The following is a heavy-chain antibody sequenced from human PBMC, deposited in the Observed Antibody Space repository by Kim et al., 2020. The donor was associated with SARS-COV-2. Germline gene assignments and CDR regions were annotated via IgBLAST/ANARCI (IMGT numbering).Heavy chain of an antibody. J-gene: IGHJ6*02. V-gene: IGHV3-48*04. Sequence: GGSLRLSCAASGFTFSSYSMNWVRQAPGKGLEWVSYISSSSSTIYYADSVKGRFTISRDNAKNSLYLQMNSLRAEDTSVYYCARDQRVDTVATMIAVAGKGAGYYCYGMDVWGQGTTVTVS. D-gene: IGHD6-19*01. CDR3: ARDQRVDTVATMIAVAGKGAGYYCYGMDV. CDR1: GFTFSSYS. CDR2: ISSSSSTI.